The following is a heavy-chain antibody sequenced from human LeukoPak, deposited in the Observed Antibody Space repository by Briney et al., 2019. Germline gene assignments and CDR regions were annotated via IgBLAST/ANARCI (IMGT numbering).Heavy chain of an antibody. V-gene: IGHV4-59*11. J-gene: IGHJ6*03. CDR2: IYHSGTS. CDR1: GFTFSSQW. CDR3: ARVNSSGWGSYYYYYMDV. Sequence: GSLRLSCAASGFTFSSQWMGWVRQPPGKGLEWIGYIYHSGTSNYNPSLQSRVAMSVDTSKNQISLKVRSVTSADTAVYYCARVNSSGWGSYYYYYMDVWGKGTTVTISS. D-gene: IGHD6-19*01.